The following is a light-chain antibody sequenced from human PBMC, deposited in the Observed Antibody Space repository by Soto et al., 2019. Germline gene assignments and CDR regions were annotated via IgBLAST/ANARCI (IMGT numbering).Light chain of an antibody. J-gene: IGLJ2*01. CDR3: SSYTAISTLDIV. CDR2: EVS. Sequence: QSVLTQPASVSGSPGQSITISCTGTSSDVGGYNYVSWYQQHPGKAPKLIIYEVSNRPSEISNRFSGSKSGNTASLTISGLQAEDEADYYCSSYTAISTLDIVFGGGTQLTVL. CDR1: SSDVGGYNY. V-gene: IGLV2-14*01.